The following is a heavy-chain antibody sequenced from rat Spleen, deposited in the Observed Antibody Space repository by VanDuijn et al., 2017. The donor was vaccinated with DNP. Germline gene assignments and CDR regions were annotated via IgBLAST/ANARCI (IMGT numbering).Heavy chain of an antibody. CDR1: GFSFSSFA. V-gene: IGHV5-25*01. D-gene: IGHD1-6*01. Sequence: ELRLVESGGGLVEPGRSMKLSCAASGFSFSSFAMAWVRQAPTRGLEWVASISFDGANIYYRDSVKGRFTISRDNAKNILYLQMDSLTSEDTSTYYCAKFPVYYGLSYFDYWGQGVMVTVSS. CDR2: ISFDGANI. CDR3: AKFPVYYGLSYFDY. J-gene: IGHJ2*01.